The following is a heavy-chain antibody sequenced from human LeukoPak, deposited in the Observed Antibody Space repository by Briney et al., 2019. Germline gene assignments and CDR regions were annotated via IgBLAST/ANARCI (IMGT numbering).Heavy chain of an antibody. CDR3: ARASGFGVAYYYYGMDV. CDR2: ISYDGSNK. Sequence: GSLRLSCAASGFTFSSYAMHWVRQAPGKGLEWVAVISYDGSNKYYADSVKGRFTISRDNSKNTLYLQMNSLRGEDTAVYYCARASGFGVAYYYYGMDVWGQGTTVTVSS. CDR1: GFTFSSYA. J-gene: IGHJ6*02. V-gene: IGHV3-30-3*01. D-gene: IGHD2-21*01.